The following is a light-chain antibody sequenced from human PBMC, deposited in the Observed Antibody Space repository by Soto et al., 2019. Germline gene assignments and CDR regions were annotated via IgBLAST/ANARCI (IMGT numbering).Light chain of an antibody. CDR1: QDITTN. V-gene: IGKV1-33*01. CDR2: DAS. Sequence: DIHMTQSTSSLSASVGDRVTITCQARQDITTNLNWFQQKAGKAPRLLVYDASNLETGVISRVSGIGSVTEFTFTISSLQPEDAATYYGQQSGNFPFTFGPGPKVDI. J-gene: IGKJ3*01. CDR3: QQSGNFPFT.